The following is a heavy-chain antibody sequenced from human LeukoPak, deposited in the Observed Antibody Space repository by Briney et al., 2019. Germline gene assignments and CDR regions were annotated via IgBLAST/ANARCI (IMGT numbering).Heavy chain of an antibody. D-gene: IGHD2-2*01. Sequence: GASVKVSCKASGGTFSSYAISWVRQAPGQGLEWMGGIIPIFGTANYAQKFQGRVTITADESTSTAYMELSSLRSEDTAVYYCARGQGVPAAMGIDYWGQGTLVTVSS. V-gene: IGHV1-69*13. J-gene: IGHJ4*02. CDR1: GGTFSSYA. CDR3: ARGQGVPAAMGIDY. CDR2: IIPIFGTA.